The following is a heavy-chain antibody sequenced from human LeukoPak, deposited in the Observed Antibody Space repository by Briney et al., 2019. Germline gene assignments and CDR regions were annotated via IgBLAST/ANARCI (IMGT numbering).Heavy chain of an antibody. J-gene: IGHJ6*03. V-gene: IGHV4-59*01. CDR3: ARSAHCSSTSCYLASDYYYYYYMDV. D-gene: IGHD2-2*01. CDR2: IYYSGST. Sequence: SETLSLTCTVSGGSISSYYWSWIRQPPGKGLEWIGYIYYSGSTNYNPSLKSRVTISVDTSKNQFSLKLSSVTAADTAVYYCARSAHCSSTSCYLASDYYYYYYMDVWGKGTTVTVSS. CDR1: GGSISSYY.